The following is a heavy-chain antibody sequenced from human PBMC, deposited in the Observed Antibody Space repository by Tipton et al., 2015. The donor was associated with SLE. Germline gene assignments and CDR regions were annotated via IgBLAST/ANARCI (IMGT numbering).Heavy chain of an antibody. CDR2: IRYDGSNK. Sequence: SLRLSCAASGFTFSSYGMHWVRQAPGKGLEWLAFIRYDGSNKYYADSVKGRFTISRDNSKNTLYLQMNSLRAEDTAVYYCAREKWSGSSFPDYWGQGTLVTVSS. CDR1: GFTFSSYG. D-gene: IGHD3-10*02. J-gene: IGHJ4*02. CDR3: AREKWSGSSFPDY. V-gene: IGHV3-30*02.